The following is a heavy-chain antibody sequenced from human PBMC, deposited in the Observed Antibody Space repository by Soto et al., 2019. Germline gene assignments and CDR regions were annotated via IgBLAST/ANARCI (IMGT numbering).Heavy chain of an antibody. Sequence: QVQLVESEGGVVQTERSLRLSCAVSGFTFSRQAMHWVRQARGRGLEWVAVIWYHGGDKYYADFVKGRFTISRDNSKNTVYLQRSSVRGEDTAVYYWATGCLGLCTGGNCPLDDWGQGSLVTVSS. CDR1: GFTFSRQA. J-gene: IGHJ4*02. CDR3: ATGCLGLCTGGNCPLDD. V-gene: IGHV3-33*01. D-gene: IGHD2-15*01. CDR2: IWYHGGDK.